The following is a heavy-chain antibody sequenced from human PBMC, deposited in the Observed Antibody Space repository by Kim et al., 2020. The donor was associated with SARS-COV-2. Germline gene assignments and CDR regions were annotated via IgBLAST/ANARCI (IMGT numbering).Heavy chain of an antibody. J-gene: IGHJ5*02. CDR3: AAADVGRIRGTYYDFWSGFDP. Sequence: SVKVSCKASGFTFTSSAVQWVRQARGQRLEWIGWIVVGSGNTNYAQKFQERVTITRDMSTSTAYMELSSLRSEDTAVYYCAAADVGRIRGTYYDFWSGFDPWGQGTLVTVSS. CDR2: IVVGSGNT. V-gene: IGHV1-58*01. CDR1: GFTFTSSA. D-gene: IGHD3-3*01.